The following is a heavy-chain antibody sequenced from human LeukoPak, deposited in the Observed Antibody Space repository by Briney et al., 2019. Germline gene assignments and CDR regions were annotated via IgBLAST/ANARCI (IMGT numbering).Heavy chain of an antibody. CDR1: GGSISSYY. V-gene: IGHV4-4*07. D-gene: IGHD6-6*01. CDR2: IYSSGST. Sequence: SETLSLTCTVSGGSISSYYWSWIRQPAGKGLEWIGRIYSSGSTNYNPSLKSRVTMSVDMSKNQFSLKLSSVTAADTAVYYCARVSGAGRPLYYYYMDVWGKGTTVTVSS. CDR3: ARVSGAGRPLYYYYMDV. J-gene: IGHJ6*03.